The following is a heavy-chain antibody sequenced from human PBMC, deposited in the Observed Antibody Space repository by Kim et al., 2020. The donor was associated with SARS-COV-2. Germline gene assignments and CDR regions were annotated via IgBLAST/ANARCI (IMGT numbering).Heavy chain of an antibody. CDR3: AREGY. CDR2: PIFGTA. J-gene: IGHJ4*02. Sequence: PIFGTANYAQKFQGRVTITADESTSTAYMELSSLRSEDTAVYYCAREGYWGQGTLVTVSS. V-gene: IGHV1-69*01.